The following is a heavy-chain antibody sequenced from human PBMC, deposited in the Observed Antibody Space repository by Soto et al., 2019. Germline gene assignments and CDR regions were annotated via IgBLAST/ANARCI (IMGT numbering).Heavy chain of an antibody. CDR3: ATSFRYYYDRYNWFDP. D-gene: IGHD3-22*01. V-gene: IGHV4-34*01. CDR2: INHSGST. CDR1: GGSFSGYY. J-gene: IGHJ5*02. Sequence: SETLSLTCAVYGGSFSGYYGSWIRQPPGKGLEGIGEINHSGSTNYNPSLRRRVARSVDTSKNQFSLKLSSVTAADTAVYYCATSFRYYYDRYNWFDPWGQGTLVTVSS.